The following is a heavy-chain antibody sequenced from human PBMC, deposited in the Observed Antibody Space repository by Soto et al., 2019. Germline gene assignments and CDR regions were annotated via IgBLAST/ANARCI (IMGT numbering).Heavy chain of an antibody. Sequence: PSETLSLTCAVYGASFSGYYWSWIRQPPGKGLEWIGEINHTGSTNYNPSIKSQVNISVDTTKNQFSLKLRSVTAADTAVYYCARFRAAGLSQIIAAAGSRYYYYYGMDVWGQGTTVS. D-gene: IGHD6-13*01. J-gene: IGHJ6*02. CDR1: GASFSGYY. CDR2: INHTGST. V-gene: IGHV4-34*01. CDR3: ARFRAAGLSQIIAAAGSRYYYYYGMDV.